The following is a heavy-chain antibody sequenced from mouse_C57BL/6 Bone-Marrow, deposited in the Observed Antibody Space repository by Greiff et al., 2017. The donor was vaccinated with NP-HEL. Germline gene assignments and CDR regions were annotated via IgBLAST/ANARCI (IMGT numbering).Heavy chain of an antibody. D-gene: IGHD1-1*01. J-gene: IGHJ4*01. CDR1: GFTFSSYA. Sequence: EVMLVESGGGLVKPGGSLKLSCAASGFTFSSYAMSWVRQTPEKRLEWVATISDGGSYTYYPDNVKGRVTISRDNANNNLYLQLRHLKSEDTAMSYCARGGYGSPFYALDYWGQGTSVTVSS. CDR2: ISDGGSYT. CDR3: ARGGYGSPFYALDY. V-gene: IGHV5-4*03.